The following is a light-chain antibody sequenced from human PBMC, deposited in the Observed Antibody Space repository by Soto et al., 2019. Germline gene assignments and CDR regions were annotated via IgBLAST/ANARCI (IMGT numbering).Light chain of an antibody. V-gene: IGLV2-14*01. CDR2: EVT. Sequence: QSALTQPASVSGSPGQSIAISCTGSSSDVGIYNYVSWYQQHPGKVPKLIIYEVTNRPSGVSNRFSGSKSGNTASLTISGLQAEDEADYYCSSYAGSNTYVFGTGTKLTVL. CDR3: SSYAGSNTYV. CDR1: SSDVGIYNY. J-gene: IGLJ1*01.